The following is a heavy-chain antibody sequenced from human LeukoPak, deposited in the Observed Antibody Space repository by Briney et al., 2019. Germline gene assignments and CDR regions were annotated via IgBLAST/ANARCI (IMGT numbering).Heavy chain of an antibody. CDR2: VSAYSGNT. Sequence: ASVKVSCKSSGYTFTNYAVSWLRQAPGQTLELMGWVSAYSGNTNYAQNFHDRLTMTTATSTSTAYMELRSLTSEDTAVYYCAREGRLMSDTTVHPWGQGTLVPVSP. J-gene: IGHJ5*02. V-gene: IGHV1-18*01. CDR3: AREGRLMSDTTVHP. CDR1: GYTFTNYA. D-gene: IGHD2/OR15-2a*01.